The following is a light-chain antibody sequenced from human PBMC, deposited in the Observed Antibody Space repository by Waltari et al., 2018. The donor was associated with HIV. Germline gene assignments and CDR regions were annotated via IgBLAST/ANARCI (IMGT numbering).Light chain of an antibody. CDR1: QNINRW. V-gene: IGKV1-5*03. CDR2: ETS. CDR3: QQYNKT. Sequence: DIQMTQSPSTLSASVGDRVTITCRASQNINRWLAWYQHKPGKVPKRLIYETSTVESGVPSRFSGSGFGTEFTLTINSLQSDDFATYYCQQYNKTFGQGTRVQVK. J-gene: IGKJ2*01.